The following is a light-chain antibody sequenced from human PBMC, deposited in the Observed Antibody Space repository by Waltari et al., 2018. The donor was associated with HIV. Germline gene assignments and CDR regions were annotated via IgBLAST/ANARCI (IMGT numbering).Light chain of an antibody. Sequence: QSALTQPPSASGAPGQSVTISCTRTSSDVGSYKHVSWYQQHPGKAPKLMIYDVTKWPSGVPDRFSGSKSGNTASLTVSGLQAEDEADYYCSSYGGGNTVLFGGVPRLTVL. V-gene: IGLV2-8*01. CDR1: SSDVGSYKH. CDR3: SSYGGGNTVL. J-gene: IGLJ3*02. CDR2: DVT.